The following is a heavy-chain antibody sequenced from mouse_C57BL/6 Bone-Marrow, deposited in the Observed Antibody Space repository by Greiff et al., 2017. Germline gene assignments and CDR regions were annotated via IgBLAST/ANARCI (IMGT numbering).Heavy chain of an antibody. CDR1: GYSFTGSF. Sequence: VQLQQSGPELVKPGDSVKISCKASGYSFTGSFLNWVMQSHGKSLEWIGRINPYNGDTFYNQKFKGKATLTVDKSSSTAHMELRSLTSEDSAVYYCASSYYGYEDFGYWGQGTTLTVSS. V-gene: IGHV1-20*01. CDR3: ASSYYGYEDFGY. J-gene: IGHJ2*01. D-gene: IGHD2-9*01. CDR2: INPYNGDT.